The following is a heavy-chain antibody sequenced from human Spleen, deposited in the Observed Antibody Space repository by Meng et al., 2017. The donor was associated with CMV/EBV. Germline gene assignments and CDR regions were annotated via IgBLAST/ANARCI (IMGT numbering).Heavy chain of an antibody. CDR3: ARGYDSSGYYYGLPGY. CDR2: FYCSGNT. V-gene: IGHV4-59*01. J-gene: IGHJ4*02. Sequence: PPGGGLEWIGYFYCSGNTTYTPYLKSRVTMSTDTSTTQFSLKLLSVAAADTAVYYCARGYDSSGYYYGLPGYWGQGTLVTVSS. D-gene: IGHD3-22*01.